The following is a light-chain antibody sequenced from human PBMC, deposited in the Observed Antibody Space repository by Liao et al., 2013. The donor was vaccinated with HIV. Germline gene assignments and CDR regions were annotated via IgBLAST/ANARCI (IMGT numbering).Light chain of an antibody. V-gene: IGLV3-21*01. CDR1: NIGSRS. Sequence: SYELTQPPSVSVAPGKTARITCGGNNIGSRSVHWYRQKPGQAPVVVMYYISVRPSGIPARFSGSQSGNTATLTISGTQTLDEADYYCQTWDSSNMIFGGGTEADRP. CDR3: QTWDSSNMI. CDR2: YIS. J-gene: IGLJ2*01.